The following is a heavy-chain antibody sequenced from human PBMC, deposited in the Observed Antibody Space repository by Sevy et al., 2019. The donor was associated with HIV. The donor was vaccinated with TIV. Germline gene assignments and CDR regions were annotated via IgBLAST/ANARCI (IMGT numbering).Heavy chain of an antibody. J-gene: IGHJ6*02. D-gene: IGHD6-13*01. Sequence: ASVKVSCKVSGYTLTELSMHWVRQAPGKGLEWMGGFDLEDGETIYAQKFQGRVTMTEDTSTDTAYMELSSLRSEDTAVYYCATRGIAAAGTNYYYGMDVWGHGTTVTVSS. CDR1: GYTLTELS. CDR2: FDLEDGET. CDR3: ATRGIAAAGTNYYYGMDV. V-gene: IGHV1-24*01.